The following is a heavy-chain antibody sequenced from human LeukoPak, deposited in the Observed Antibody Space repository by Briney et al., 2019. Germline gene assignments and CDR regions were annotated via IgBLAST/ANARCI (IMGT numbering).Heavy chain of an antibody. CDR3: ARDRATSADY. CDR2: ISSSSSYI. V-gene: IGHV3-21*05. CDR1: GFTFSSYE. Sequence: KPGGSLRLSCAASGFTFSSYEMNWVRQAPGKGLEWVSYISSSSSYIYYADSVKGRFSISRDNAKNSLYLQMNSLRAEDTAVYYCARDRATSADYWGQGTLVTVSS. D-gene: IGHD1-26*01. J-gene: IGHJ4*02.